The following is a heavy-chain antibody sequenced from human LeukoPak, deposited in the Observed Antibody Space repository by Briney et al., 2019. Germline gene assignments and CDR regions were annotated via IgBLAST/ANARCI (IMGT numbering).Heavy chain of an antibody. Sequence: GGSLRLSCTASGFTFGDYAMSWVRQAPGKGLEWVGFIRSKAYGGTTEYAASVKGRFTISRDDYKSIAYLQMNSLKTEDTAVYYCTRDRTDYYFDYWGQGTLVTVSS. CDR1: GFTFGDYA. V-gene: IGHV3-49*04. CDR2: IRSKAYGGTT. J-gene: IGHJ4*02. CDR3: TRDRTDYYFDY.